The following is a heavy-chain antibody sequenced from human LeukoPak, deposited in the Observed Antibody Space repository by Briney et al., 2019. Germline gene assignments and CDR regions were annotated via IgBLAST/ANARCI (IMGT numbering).Heavy chain of an antibody. CDR2: ISSSNSYI. V-gene: IGHV3-21*01. Sequence: GGSLRLSCAASGFTFSAFSMNWVRQAPGKGLEWVSSISSSNSYIYYADSVKGRFTISRDNAKNSLYLQMNSLRAEDTAVYYCARGQAAAGDYWGQGTLVTVSS. D-gene: IGHD6-13*01. CDR1: GFTFSAFS. J-gene: IGHJ4*02. CDR3: ARGQAAAGDY.